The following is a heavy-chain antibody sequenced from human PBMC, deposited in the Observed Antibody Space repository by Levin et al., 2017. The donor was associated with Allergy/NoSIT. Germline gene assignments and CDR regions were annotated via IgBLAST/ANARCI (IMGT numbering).Heavy chain of an antibody. CDR3: ATLEEMSTLYLFDN. Sequence: TGGSLRLSCQGFGSPFTNYWIAWVRQMSGRGLEWVGNIHPEDSDTRYGPSFQGHVTISVDKSSTTAYLEWSSLKASDTAMYYCATLEEMSTLYLFDNWGPGTRVTVSS. CDR1: GSPFTNYW. V-gene: IGHV5-51*01. J-gene: IGHJ4*02. CDR2: IHPEDSDT. D-gene: IGHD5-24*01.